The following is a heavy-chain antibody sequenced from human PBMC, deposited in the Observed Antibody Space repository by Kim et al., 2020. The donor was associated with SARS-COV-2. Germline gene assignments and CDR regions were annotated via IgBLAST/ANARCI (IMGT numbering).Heavy chain of an antibody. Sequence: VKGRFTISRDNSKNTLYLQMNSLRAEDTAVYYCAKAREWLFNYYYYGMDVWGQGTTVTVSS. V-gene: IGHV3-23*01. CDR3: AKAREWLFNYYYYGMDV. D-gene: IGHD3-3*01. J-gene: IGHJ6*02.